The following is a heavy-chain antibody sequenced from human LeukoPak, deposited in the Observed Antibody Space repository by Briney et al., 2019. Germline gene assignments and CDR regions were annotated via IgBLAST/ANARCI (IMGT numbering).Heavy chain of an antibody. J-gene: IGHJ6*03. CDR3: ARGVFDQFKYYYYYYMDV. D-gene: IGHD5-24*01. CDR2: INHSGST. Sequence: SETLSLTCAVYGGSFSGYYWSWIRQPPGKGLEWIGEINHSGSTNYNPSLKSRVTISVDTSKNQFSLQLNSVTPEDTAVYYCARGVFDQFKYYYYYYMDVWGKGTTVTISS. CDR1: GGSFSGYY. V-gene: IGHV4-34*01.